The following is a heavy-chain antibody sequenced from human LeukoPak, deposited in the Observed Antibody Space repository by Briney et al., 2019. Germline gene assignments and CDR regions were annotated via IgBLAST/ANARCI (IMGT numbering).Heavy chain of an antibody. J-gene: IGHJ4*02. CDR3: ARVARDGDNSPMFYFDY. CDR2: IFHSGVT. CDR1: GDSVNNTNW. Sequence: SETLSLTCAVSGDSVNNTNWWTWVRQSPGKGLEWIGEIFHSGVTNYNPSLKSRAVISLEKSMNQFSLKLTSVTAADTAVYYCARVARDGDNSPMFYFDYWGQGTLVTVSS. V-gene: IGHV4-4*02. D-gene: IGHD5-24*01.